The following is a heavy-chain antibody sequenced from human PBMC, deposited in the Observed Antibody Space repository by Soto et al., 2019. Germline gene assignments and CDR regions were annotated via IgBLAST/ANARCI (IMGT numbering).Heavy chain of an antibody. Sequence: VQLQESGPGLVKPSETLSLTCTVSGGSISSYYWSWIRQPPGKVLEWIGYIYYSGSTNYNPNLKRRVTISADTSKNQFSLKLRSVTAADTAVYYCARNYGQAFDLWGQGTMVPVSS. CDR3: ARNYGQAFDL. V-gene: IGHV4-59*01. D-gene: IGHD1-7*01. CDR2: IYYSGST. CDR1: GGSISSYY. J-gene: IGHJ3*01.